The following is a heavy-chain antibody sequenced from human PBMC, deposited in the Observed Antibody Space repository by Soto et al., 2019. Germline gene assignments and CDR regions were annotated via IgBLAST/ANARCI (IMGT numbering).Heavy chain of an antibody. Sequence: SETLSLTCAISRDCVSSTSTAWSWIRQSPSSCLEWLGRTYYRSNWYTDYAVSVKSRITISSDTSKNQFSLQLNSVTPEDTAVYYCARGSYYSGWVWGQGTLVTVSS. D-gene: IGHD6-19*01. CDR2: TYYRSNWYT. CDR3: ARGSYYSGWV. V-gene: IGHV6-1*01. J-gene: IGHJ4*02. CDR1: RDCVSSTSTA.